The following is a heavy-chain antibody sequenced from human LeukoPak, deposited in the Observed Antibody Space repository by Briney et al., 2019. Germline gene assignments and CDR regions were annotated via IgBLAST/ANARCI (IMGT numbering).Heavy chain of an antibody. V-gene: IGHV4-34*01. Sequence: SETLSLTCAVYGGSFSGYYWSWIRQPPGKGLEWIGEINHSGSTNYNPSLKSRVTIPVDTSKNQFSLKLSSVTAADTAVYYCASLGGYCSSTSCPNYYYMDVWGKGTTVTVSS. CDR2: INHSGST. D-gene: IGHD2-2*03. J-gene: IGHJ6*03. CDR3: ASLGGYCSSTSCPNYYYMDV. CDR1: GGSFSGYY.